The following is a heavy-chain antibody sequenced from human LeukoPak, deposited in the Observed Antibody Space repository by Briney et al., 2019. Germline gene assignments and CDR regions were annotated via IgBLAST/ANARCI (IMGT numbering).Heavy chain of an antibody. J-gene: IGHJ4*02. Sequence: GGSLRLSCAASGFTVSSNYLSWVRQAPGKGLEWVSVIYSDGRTYYADSVKGRFTISRDNSKNTLYLQMNSLRADDTAVYYCVAVGRNFQFDYWGQGTLVTVSS. CDR1: GFTVSSNY. V-gene: IGHV3-53*01. D-gene: IGHD6-19*01. CDR2: IYSDGRT. CDR3: VAVGRNFQFDY.